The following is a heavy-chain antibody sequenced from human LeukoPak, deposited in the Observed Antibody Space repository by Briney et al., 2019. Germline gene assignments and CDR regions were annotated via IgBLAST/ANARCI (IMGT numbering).Heavy chain of an antibody. Sequence: SETLSLTCTVSGGSISSSSYYWGWIRQPPGKGLEGIGSIYYSGSTYYNPSLKSRVTISVDTSKNPFSLTLSSVTAAVTAVYSCARLTRDYYDSSGQLGGIDYWGQGTLATVSS. CDR1: GGSISSSSYY. CDR2: IYYSGST. V-gene: IGHV4-39*01. J-gene: IGHJ4*02. CDR3: ARLTRDYYDSSGQLGGIDY. D-gene: IGHD3-22*01.